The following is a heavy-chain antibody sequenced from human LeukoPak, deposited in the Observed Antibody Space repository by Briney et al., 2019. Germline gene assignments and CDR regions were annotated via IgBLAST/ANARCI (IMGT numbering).Heavy chain of an antibody. CDR3: ANSPLEWLPIPDY. CDR1: GGSFSSYY. CDR2: INHSGST. V-gene: IGHV4-34*01. Sequence: SETLSLTCAVYGGSFSSYYWSWLRQPPGKGLEWIGEINHSGSTYYNASLKSRITISVDTSKNQFSLKLSSVTAADTAVYYCANSPLEWLPIPDYWGQGTLVTVSS. J-gene: IGHJ4*02. D-gene: IGHD3-3*01.